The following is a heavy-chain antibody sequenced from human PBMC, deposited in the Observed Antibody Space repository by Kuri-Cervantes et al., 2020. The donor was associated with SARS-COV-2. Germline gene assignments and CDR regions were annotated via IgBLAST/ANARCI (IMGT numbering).Heavy chain of an antibody. CDR1: GYTFTSYG. CDR2: ISPHTGNT. D-gene: IGHD2-2*02. V-gene: IGHV1-18*01. CDR3: ARDHEYCSSTSCYRVALY. J-gene: IGHJ4*02. Sequence: ASVKVSCKASGYTFTSYGITWVRQAPGQGLEWMGWISPHTGNTGYPQKLQGRVTMTTDTSTSTAYMELSSLRSEDTAVYYCARDHEYCSSTSCYRVALYWGQGTLVTVSS.